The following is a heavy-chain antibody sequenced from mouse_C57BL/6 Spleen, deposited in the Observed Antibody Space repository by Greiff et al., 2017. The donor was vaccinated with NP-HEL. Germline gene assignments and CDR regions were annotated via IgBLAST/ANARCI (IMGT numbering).Heavy chain of an antibody. Sequence: VQLQQPGAELVKPGASVKLSCKASGYTFTSYWMHWVKQRPGQGLEWIGMIHPNSGSTNYNEKFKSKATLTVDKSSSTAYMQHSSLTSEDSAVYYCARGITTLVATPPMAYWGQGTLVTVSA. CDR2: IHPNSGST. D-gene: IGHD1-1*01. J-gene: IGHJ3*01. V-gene: IGHV1-64*01. CDR3: ARGITTLVATPPMAY. CDR1: GYTFTSYW.